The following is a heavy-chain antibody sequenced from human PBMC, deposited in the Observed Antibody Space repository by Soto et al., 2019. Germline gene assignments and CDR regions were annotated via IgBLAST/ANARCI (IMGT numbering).Heavy chain of an antibody. J-gene: IGHJ5*02. D-gene: IGHD2-2*02. CDR2: IYPGDSDT. CDR3: ARIVVVVPAAIPWFDP. CDR1: GYSFTSYW. Sequence: GESLKISCKGSGYSFTSYWTGWVRQMPGKGLEWMGIIYPGDSDTRYSPSFQGQVTISADKSISTAYLQWSSLKASDTAMYYCARIVVVVPAAIPWFDPWGQGTLVTVSS. V-gene: IGHV5-51*01.